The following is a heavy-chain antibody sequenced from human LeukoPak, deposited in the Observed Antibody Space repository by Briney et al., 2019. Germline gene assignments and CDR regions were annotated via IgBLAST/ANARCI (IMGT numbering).Heavy chain of an antibody. CDR3: AGYYSSIYGMDV. J-gene: IGHJ6*02. CDR1: GGSFSGYF. D-gene: IGHD3-3*01. Sequence: SETLSLTCAANGGSFSGYFWSWIRQPPGKGLEWIGEINHSGSTYYNASLKSRITISVDTSKRQFSLRMNSVTAADTAVYFCAGYYSSIYGMDVWGQGTSVTVSS. CDR2: INHSGST. V-gene: IGHV4-34*01.